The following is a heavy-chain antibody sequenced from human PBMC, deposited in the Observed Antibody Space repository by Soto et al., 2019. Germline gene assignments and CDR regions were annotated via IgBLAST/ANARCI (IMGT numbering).Heavy chain of an antibody. V-gene: IGHV3-30*03. CDR2: ISYDGSNK. J-gene: IGHJ4*02. D-gene: IGHD3-9*01. CDR3: ATYDILTGYEIDFDY. Sequence: GGSLRLSCAASGFTFSSYGMHWVRQAPGKGLEWVAVISYDGSNKYYADSVKGRFTISRDNSKNTLYLQMNSLRAEDTAVYYCATYDILTGYEIDFDYWGQGTLVTVSS. CDR1: GFTFSSYG.